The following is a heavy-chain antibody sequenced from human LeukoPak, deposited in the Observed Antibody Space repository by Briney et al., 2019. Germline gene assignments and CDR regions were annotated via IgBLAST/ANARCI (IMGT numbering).Heavy chain of an antibody. D-gene: IGHD3-16*01. CDR3: TRLMYYDYVWGSYPLGPFDY. Sequence: SETLSLTCTVSGGSISSSSYYWGWIRQPPGKGLEWIGSINYSGSTYYNPSLKSRVTISVDTSKNQVSLKLNSVTAADTAVYYCTRLMYYDYVWGSYPLGPFDYWGQGTLVTVSP. CDR1: GGSISSSSYY. J-gene: IGHJ4*02. V-gene: IGHV4-39*01. CDR2: INYSGST.